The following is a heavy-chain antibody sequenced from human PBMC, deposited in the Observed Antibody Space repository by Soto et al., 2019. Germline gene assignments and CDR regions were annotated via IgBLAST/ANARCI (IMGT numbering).Heavy chain of an antibody. CDR3: ARGHSYATGDFDY. CDR1: GGSISSYY. J-gene: IGHJ4*02. Sequence: PSETLSLTCTVSGGSISSYYWGWIRQPPGKGLEWIGSIYYSGSTYYNPSLKSRVTISVDTSKNQFSLKLSSVTAADTAVYYCARGHSYATGDFDYWGQGTLVTVSS. V-gene: IGHV4-39*01. CDR2: IYYSGST. D-gene: IGHD5-18*01.